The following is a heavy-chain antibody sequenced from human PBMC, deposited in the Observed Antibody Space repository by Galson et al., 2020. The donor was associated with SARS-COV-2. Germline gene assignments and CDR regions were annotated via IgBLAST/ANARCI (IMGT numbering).Heavy chain of an antibody. CDR1: GYSISSGYY. CDR3: ARRQGGSYPWVSGPSYYFDY. J-gene: IGHJ4*02. CDR2: IYHSGST. D-gene: IGHD1-26*01. Sequence: SETLSLTCAVSGYSISSGYYWGWIRQPPGKGLEWIGSIYHSGSTYYNPSLKSRVTISVDTSKNQFSLKLSSVTAADTAVYYCARRQGGSYPWVSGPSYYFDYWGQGTLVTVSS. V-gene: IGHV4-38-2*01.